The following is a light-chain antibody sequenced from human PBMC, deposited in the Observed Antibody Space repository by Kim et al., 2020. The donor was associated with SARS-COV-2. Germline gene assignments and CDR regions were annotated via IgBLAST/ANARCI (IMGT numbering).Light chain of an antibody. CDR3: QQYSTYSFT. J-gene: IGKJ3*01. CDR2: KAS. V-gene: IGKV1-5*03. CDR1: QSIISW. Sequence: ASVGDRVTITCRASQSIISWLTWYQQKPGKAPKLLMYKASSLESGVPSRFSGSGSGTEFTLTISSLQPDDFATYYCQQYSTYSFTFGPGTKVDIK.